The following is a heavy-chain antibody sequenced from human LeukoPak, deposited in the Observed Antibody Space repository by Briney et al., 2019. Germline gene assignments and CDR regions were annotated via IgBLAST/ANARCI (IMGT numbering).Heavy chain of an antibody. D-gene: IGHD3-16*01. CDR2: ISAYSGGT. CDR3: ARDWGSNPSLYYYYYYMDV. V-gene: IGHV1-2*02. Sequence: GASVKVSCKASGYTFTSYGISWVRQAPGQGLEWMGWISAYSGGTNYAQKFQGRVTMTRDTSISTAYMELSRLRSDDTAVYYCARDWGSNPSLYYYYYYMDVWGKGTTVTVSS. J-gene: IGHJ6*03. CDR1: GYTFTSYG.